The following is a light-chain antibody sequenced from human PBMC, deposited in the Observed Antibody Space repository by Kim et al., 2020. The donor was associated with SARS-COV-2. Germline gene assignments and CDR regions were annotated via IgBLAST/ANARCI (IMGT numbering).Light chain of an antibody. V-gene: IGLV1-44*01. CDR3: AAWDDSLTGPV. CDR1: SSNIGSST. CDR2: SNN. J-gene: IGLJ2*01. Sequence: QSVLTQPPSASGTPGQWVTISCSGSSSNIGSSTVNWYQHLPGTAPKLLIYSNNQRPSGVPGRFSGSKSGTSASLAISGLQSEDEADYYCAAWDDSLTGPVFGGGTQLTVL.